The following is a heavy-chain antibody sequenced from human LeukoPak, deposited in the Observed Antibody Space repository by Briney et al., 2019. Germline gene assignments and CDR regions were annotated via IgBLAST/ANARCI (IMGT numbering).Heavy chain of an antibody. CDR1: AFTFSNYG. V-gene: IGHV3-30*02. D-gene: IGHD2-2*01. CDR2: IRYDGTNK. J-gene: IGHJ6*03. CDR3: AKDGNIVVVPAGTDYYYMDV. Sequence: GGSLRLSCAASAFTFSNYGMHWVRQAPGKGLEWVAFIRYDGTNKYYADSVKGRFTISRDNSKNTLYLQMNSLRAEDTAVYYCAKDGNIVVVPAGTDYYYMDVWGKGTTVTVSS.